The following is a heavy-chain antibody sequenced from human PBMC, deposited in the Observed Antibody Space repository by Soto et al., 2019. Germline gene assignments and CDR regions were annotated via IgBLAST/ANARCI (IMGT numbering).Heavy chain of an antibody. CDR3: ARASRFHSGWVVGY. V-gene: IGHV3-33*01. Sequence: PGGSLRLSCAASGFTFSSYGMHWVRQAPGKGLEWVAVIWYDGSNKYYADSVKGRFTISRDNSKNTLYLQMNSLRAEDTAVYYCARASRFHSGWVVGYWGQGTLVTVSS. CDR2: IWYDGSNK. J-gene: IGHJ4*02. CDR1: GFTFSSYG. D-gene: IGHD6-19*01.